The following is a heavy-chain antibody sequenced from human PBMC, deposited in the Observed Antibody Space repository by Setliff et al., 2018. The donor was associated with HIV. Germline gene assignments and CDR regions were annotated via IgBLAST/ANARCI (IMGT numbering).Heavy chain of an antibody. V-gene: IGHV4-4*07. D-gene: IGHD6-25*01. CDR1: GGSTDSYY. Sequence: SETLSLTCTVSGGSTDSYYWSWIRQPAGKGLEYIGRIYVNGNTDYNPSLKSRVSMSLNKSKNQFSLKLTSVTAADAAVYYCARILPFSSGDYWGQGTRVTVSS. CDR3: ARILPFSSGDY. J-gene: IGHJ4*02. CDR2: IYVNGNT.